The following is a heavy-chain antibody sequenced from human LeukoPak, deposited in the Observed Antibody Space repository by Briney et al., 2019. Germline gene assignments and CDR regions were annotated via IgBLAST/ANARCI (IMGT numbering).Heavy chain of an antibody. Sequence: SETLSLTCTVSGGSISSYYWSWIRQPPGKGLEWIGYIYYSGSTNYNPSLKSRVTISVDTSKNQFSLKLSSVTAADTAVYYCASPGSGRHAFDIWGQGTMVTVSS. D-gene: IGHD3-10*01. CDR2: IYYSGST. J-gene: IGHJ3*02. CDR3: ASPGSGRHAFDI. V-gene: IGHV4-59*12. CDR1: GGSISSYY.